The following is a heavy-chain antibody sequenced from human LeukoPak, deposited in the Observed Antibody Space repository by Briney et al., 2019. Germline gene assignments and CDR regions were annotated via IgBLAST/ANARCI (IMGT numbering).Heavy chain of an antibody. CDR2: IYYSGST. D-gene: IGHD6-19*01. CDR3: ARRRSRAYFEY. J-gene: IGHJ4*02. Sequence: SETLSLTCTVSGGPVSSNSYFWGWIRQPPGKGLEWVGSIYYSGSTYYNPSLKSRVTISADTSKNQFSLKLTSVNAADTAVYYCARRRSRAYFEYWGQGTLVTVSS. CDR1: GGPVSSNSYF. V-gene: IGHV4-39*01.